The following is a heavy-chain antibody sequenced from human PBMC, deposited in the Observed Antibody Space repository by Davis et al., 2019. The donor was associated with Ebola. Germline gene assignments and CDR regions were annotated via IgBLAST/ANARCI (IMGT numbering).Heavy chain of an antibody. D-gene: IGHD3-3*01. V-gene: IGHV3-48*01. CDR2: ISSSSSTI. J-gene: IGHJ6*04. CDR3: AKSGLSFGVVKYHYGMDV. Sequence: GGSLRLSCAASGFTFRSYSMNWVRQAPGKGLEWVSSISSSSSTIYYADSVKGRFTIPRDNSKKTLYLQMNSLRAEDTAVYYCAKSGLSFGVVKYHYGMDVWGKGATVTVSS. CDR1: GFTFRSYS.